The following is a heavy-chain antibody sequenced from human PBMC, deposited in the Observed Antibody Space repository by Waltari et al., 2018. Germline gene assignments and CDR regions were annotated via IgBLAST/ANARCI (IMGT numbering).Heavy chain of an antibody. J-gene: IGHJ6*02. D-gene: IGHD6-13*01. CDR1: GYSISSGYY. CDR3: ARHLEYSSSWSQRNYYYGMDV. Sequence: QVQLQESGPGLVKPSETLSLTCAVSGYSISSGYYWGWIRQPPGKGLGWIGSIYHSGGTSYNPSPKSRVTISVDTSKNQFSLKLSSVTAADTAVYYCARHLEYSSSWSQRNYYYGMDVWGQGTTVTVSS. V-gene: IGHV4-38-2*01. CDR2: IYHSGGT.